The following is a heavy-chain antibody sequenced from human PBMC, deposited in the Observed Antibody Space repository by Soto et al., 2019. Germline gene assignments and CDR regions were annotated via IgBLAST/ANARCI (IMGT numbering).Heavy chain of an antibody. Sequence: EVQLVESGGGLVRPGGSLRLSCAASGFTFSYYWMHWVRQAPGKGLVWVSRIHSDGSSTTYADFVKGRFIISRDNASNTVALQMNRVRVEDTAVYYCARGDRGAFDLWGQGTVVTVSS. D-gene: IGHD1-26*01. J-gene: IGHJ3*01. CDR2: IHSDGSST. CDR3: ARGDRGAFDL. CDR1: GFTFSYYW. V-gene: IGHV3-74*01.